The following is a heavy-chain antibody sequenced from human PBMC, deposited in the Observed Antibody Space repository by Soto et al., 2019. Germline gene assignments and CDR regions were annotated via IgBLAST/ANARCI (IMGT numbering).Heavy chain of an antibody. CDR1: GFTFSSYG. Sequence: QVQLVESGGGVVQPGRSLRLSCAASGFTFSSYGMHWVRQAPGKGLEWVAVISYDGSNKYYADSVKGRFTISRDNSKNTLYLQMNSLRAEDTAVYYCAKVGYSYGYAGYFDYWGQGTLVTVSS. J-gene: IGHJ4*02. CDR2: ISYDGSNK. D-gene: IGHD5-18*01. CDR3: AKVGYSYGYAGYFDY. V-gene: IGHV3-30*18.